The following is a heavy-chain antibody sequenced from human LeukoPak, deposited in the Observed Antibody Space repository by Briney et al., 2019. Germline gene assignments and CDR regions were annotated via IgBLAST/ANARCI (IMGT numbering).Heavy chain of an antibody. CDR3: ARAPYGSYYDFWSGYYGYYYYYMDV. J-gene: IGHJ6*03. CDR2: IYYSGST. CDR1: GGSISSYY. V-gene: IGHV4-59*01. Sequence: SETLSLTCTVSGGSISSYYWSWIRQPPGKGLEWIGYIYYSGSTNYNPSLKSRVTISVDTSKNQFSLKLSSVTAADTAVYYCARAPYGSYYDFWSGYYGYYYYYMDVWGKGTTVTVSS. D-gene: IGHD3-3*01.